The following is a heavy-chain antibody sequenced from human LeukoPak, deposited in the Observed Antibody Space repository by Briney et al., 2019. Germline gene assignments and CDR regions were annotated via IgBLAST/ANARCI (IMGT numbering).Heavy chain of an antibody. Sequence: SETLSLTCAVYGGSFSGCYWSWIRQPPGKGLEWIGEINHSGSTNYNPSLKSRVTISVDTSKNQFSLKLSSVTAADTAVYYCARGPTYYYGSASGALGYWGQGTLVTVSS. CDR3: ARGPTYYYGSASGALGY. V-gene: IGHV4-34*01. J-gene: IGHJ4*02. CDR1: GGSFSGCY. CDR2: INHSGST. D-gene: IGHD3-10*01.